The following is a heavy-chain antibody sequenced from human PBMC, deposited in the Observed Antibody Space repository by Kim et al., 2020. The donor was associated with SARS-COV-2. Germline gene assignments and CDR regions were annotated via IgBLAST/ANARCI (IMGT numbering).Heavy chain of an antibody. Sequence: ASVKVSCKASGYTFTGYYMHWVRQAPGQGLEWMGRINPNSGGTNYAQKFQGRVTMTRDTSISTAYMELSRLRSDDTAVYYCARAVYSSSWYSRWFDPWGQGTLVTVSS. D-gene: IGHD6-13*01. CDR2: INPNSGGT. V-gene: IGHV1-2*06. J-gene: IGHJ5*02. CDR3: ARAVYSSSWYSRWFDP. CDR1: GYTFTGYY.